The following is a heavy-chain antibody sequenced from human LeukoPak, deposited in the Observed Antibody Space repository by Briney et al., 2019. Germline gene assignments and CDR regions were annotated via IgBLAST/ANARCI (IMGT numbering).Heavy chain of an antibody. D-gene: IGHD5-24*01. CDR2: IYPGDSDT. CDR3: AREDGYTAPFDY. CDR1: GYSFTSYW. V-gene: IGHV5-51*01. J-gene: IGHJ4*02. Sequence: GESLKTSCKGSGYSFTSYWIGWVRPMPGKGLGWVGIIYPGDSDTRYSPSFQGQVTISTDKSINTAYLQWSSLKASDTAMYYCAREDGYTAPFDYWGQGTLVTVSS.